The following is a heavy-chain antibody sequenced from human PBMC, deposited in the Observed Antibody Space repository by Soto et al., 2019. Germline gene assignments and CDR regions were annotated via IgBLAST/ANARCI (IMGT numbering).Heavy chain of an antibody. Sequence: GGSLRLSCAASGFTFSSFALSWVRQAPGKGLEWVSAISGSGDGTDYADSVKGRFTISRDNSKNTLYLQMNSLRAEDTAVYYCAGPGYSSQDYWGQGALVTVS. CDR3: AGPGYSSQDY. CDR1: GFTFSSFA. D-gene: IGHD5-18*01. J-gene: IGHJ4*02. CDR2: ISGSGDGT. V-gene: IGHV3-23*01.